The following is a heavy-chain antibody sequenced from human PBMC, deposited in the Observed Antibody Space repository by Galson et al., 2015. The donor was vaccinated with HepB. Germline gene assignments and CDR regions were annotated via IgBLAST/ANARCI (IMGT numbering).Heavy chain of an antibody. V-gene: IGHV2-5*01. CDR2: IYWNDDK. CDR3: AHSLIRSGWLIVAFDV. CDR1: GFSLSTTGKA. Sequence: PALVKPTQTLTLTCTFSGFSLSTTGKAVGWIRQPPGKALEWLAIIYWNDDKRYNPSMKSRLSITKDTPKNQVILTMTNVDPGDTATYFCAHSLIRSGWLIVAFDVWGQGSMVTVSS. D-gene: IGHD3-16*01. J-gene: IGHJ3*01.